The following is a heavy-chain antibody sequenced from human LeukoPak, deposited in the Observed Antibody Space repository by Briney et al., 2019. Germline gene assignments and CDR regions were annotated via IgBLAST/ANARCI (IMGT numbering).Heavy chain of an antibody. CDR3: AREHLYYYGSGSYGGMDV. V-gene: IGHV3-11*06. Sequence: GGSLRLSCAASGFTFSDYYMSWIRQAPGKGLEWVSYISSSSSYTNYAASVKGRFTISRDNAKISLYLQMNRLRAEDTAVYYCAREHLYYYGSGSYGGMDVWGKGTTVTVSS. CDR1: GFTFSDYY. CDR2: ISSSSSYT. J-gene: IGHJ6*04. D-gene: IGHD3-10*01.